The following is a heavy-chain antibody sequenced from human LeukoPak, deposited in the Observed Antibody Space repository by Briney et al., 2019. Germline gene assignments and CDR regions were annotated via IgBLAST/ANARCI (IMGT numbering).Heavy chain of an antibody. Sequence: GGSLRLSCAASGFTFDGYAMHWVRQAPGKGLEWISGISWNSHSIGYADSVKGRFTISRDNAKNSLYLQMNSLRAEDTALYYCAKDIAVAAFYYFDYWGQGTLVTVSS. CDR3: AKDIAVAAFYYFDY. D-gene: IGHD6-19*01. CDR1: GFTFDGYA. J-gene: IGHJ4*02. V-gene: IGHV3-9*01. CDR2: ISWNSHSI.